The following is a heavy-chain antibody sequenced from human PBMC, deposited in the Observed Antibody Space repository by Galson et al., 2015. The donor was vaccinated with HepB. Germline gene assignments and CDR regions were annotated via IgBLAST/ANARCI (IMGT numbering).Heavy chain of an antibody. Sequence: SLRLSCAASGFTFSNYAMHWVRQAPGKGLEWVAVITYDGTKKYYADSVKGRFTISRDNSKNTLYLQMNSLRGDDAAVYYCAKELGAYGQGERVYWGQGTLVTVSS. CDR1: GFTFSNYA. V-gene: IGHV3-30-3*01. CDR3: AKELGAYGQGERVY. CDR2: ITYDGTKK. D-gene: IGHD4-17*01. J-gene: IGHJ4*02.